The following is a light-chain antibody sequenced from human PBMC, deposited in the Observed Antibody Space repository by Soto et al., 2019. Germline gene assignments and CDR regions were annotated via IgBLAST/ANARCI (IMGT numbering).Light chain of an antibody. J-gene: IGKJ4*01. CDR1: QSVSSSY. CDR2: GAX. CDR3: QQYGSAPLT. Sequence: EIVLTQSPGTLSLSPGERATLSCRASQSVSSSYLAWYQQKPGQAPKXXXXGAXSRATGIPDRFTGSGSGTDFTLTISRMEPEDVAVYSCQQYGSAPLTVGGGTKVDIK. V-gene: IGKV3-20*01.